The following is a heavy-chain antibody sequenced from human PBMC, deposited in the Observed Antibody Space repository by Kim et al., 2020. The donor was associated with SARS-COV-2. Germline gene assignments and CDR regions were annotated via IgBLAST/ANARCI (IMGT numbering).Heavy chain of an antibody. CDR3: ARGKLITTTGPGFWGHYSYDDGMDV. V-gene: IGHV4-34*01. Sequence: SETLSLTCAVYGESFSGYYWSWIRQPPGKGLEWIGETDHSGSTNYNTSLKSRVTISVDTSKNQFTLKLSSVTAADTAVYYCARGKLITTTGPGFWGHYSYDDGMDVWGQGTTVTVSS. CDR1: GESFSGYY. CDR2: TDHSGST. J-gene: IGHJ6*02. D-gene: IGHD1-1*01.